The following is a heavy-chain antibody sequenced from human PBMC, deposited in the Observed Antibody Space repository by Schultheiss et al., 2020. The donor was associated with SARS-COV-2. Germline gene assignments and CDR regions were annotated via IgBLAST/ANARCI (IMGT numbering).Heavy chain of an antibody. CDR3: VREWTAAPFDY. D-gene: IGHD2-2*01. CDR2: INHSGST. J-gene: IGHJ4*02. CDR1: GGSFSGNY. V-gene: IGHV4-34*01. Sequence: SQTLSLTCAVYGGSFSGNYWSWIRQPPGKGLEWIGEINHSGSTNYNPSLKSRLTISVDTSKNQFSLNLTSVTAADTAVYYCVREWTAAPFDYWGQGTLVTVSS.